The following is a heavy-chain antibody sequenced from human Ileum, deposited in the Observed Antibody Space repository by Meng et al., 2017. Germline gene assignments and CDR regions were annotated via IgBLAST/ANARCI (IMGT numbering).Heavy chain of an antibody. CDR2: ITCDGSTT. Sequence: VHLGWSVGGFVRLGGACRLTVAFFGSTFSDYLWHWVRQTPGKGLVWVSRITCDGSTTTYADSVKGRFIISRDNSKNTVSLQMDSLRVEDTAVYYCARVKGVTSLDTWGQGTLVTVSS. D-gene: IGHD3-10*01. V-gene: IGHV3-74*01. CDR1: GSTFSDYL. CDR3: ARVKGVTSLDT. J-gene: IGHJ5*02.